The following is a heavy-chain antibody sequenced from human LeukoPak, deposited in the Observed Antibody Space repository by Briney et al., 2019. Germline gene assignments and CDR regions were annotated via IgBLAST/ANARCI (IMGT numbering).Heavy chain of an antibody. J-gene: IGHJ4*02. CDR1: GFSFSSHS. Sequence: GGSLRLSCTASGFSFSSHSMTWVRQAPGKGLDWVSTISPRSDFTFYADSVKGRFTVSRDNSRNTLYLHMSTLRAEDTAVYYCSAQPESLAGAMYSWDQGALVTVSS. CDR2: ISPRSDFT. V-gene: IGHV3-23*01. D-gene: IGHD6-19*01. CDR3: SAQPESLAGAMYS.